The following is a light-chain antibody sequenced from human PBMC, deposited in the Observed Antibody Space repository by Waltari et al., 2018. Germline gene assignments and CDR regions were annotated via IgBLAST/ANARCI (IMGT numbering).Light chain of an antibody. J-gene: IGKJ5*01. Sequence: DIQMTQSPSSLSASAGDRVTITCQASQDISNHLNWYQQKPGNTPKLLIYDASTLETGVPSRFSGSGSGTDFTFTITSLQPEDIATYYCQQYDNLPSITFGQGTRLDIK. CDR3: QQYDNLPSIT. CDR1: QDISNH. V-gene: IGKV1-33*01. CDR2: DAS.